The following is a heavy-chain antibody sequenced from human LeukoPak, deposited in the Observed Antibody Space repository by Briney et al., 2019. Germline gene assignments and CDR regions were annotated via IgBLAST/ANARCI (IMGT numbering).Heavy chain of an antibody. V-gene: IGHV3-23*01. CDR3: ARGGPTRYYYYMDV. Sequence: GGSLRLSCATSGFTFSTYAMIWVRQAPGKGLEWVSAISGSGDNTYYADSVKGRFTISRDNAKNSLYLQMNSLRAEDTALYYCARGGPTRYYYYMDVWGKGTTVTVSS. CDR2: ISGSGDNT. J-gene: IGHJ6*03. CDR1: GFTFSTYA.